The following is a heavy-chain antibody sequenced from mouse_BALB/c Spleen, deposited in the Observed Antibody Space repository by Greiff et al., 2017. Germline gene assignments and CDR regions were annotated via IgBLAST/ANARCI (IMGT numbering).Heavy chain of an antibody. Sequence: EVKLQESGAELVKPGASVKLSCTASGFNIKDTYMHWVKQRPEQGLEWIGRIDPANGNTKYDPKFQGKATITADTSSNTAYLQLSSLTSEDTAVYYCARRGDEGAWFAYWGQGTLVTVSA. J-gene: IGHJ3*01. D-gene: IGHD3-3*01. CDR3: ARRGDEGAWFAY. CDR1: GFNIKDTY. V-gene: IGHV14-3*02. CDR2: IDPANGNT.